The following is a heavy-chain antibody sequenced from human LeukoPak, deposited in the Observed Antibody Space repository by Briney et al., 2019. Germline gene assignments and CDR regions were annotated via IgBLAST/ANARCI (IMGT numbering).Heavy chain of an antibody. D-gene: IGHD3-3*01. CDR1: GYTFTSYD. CDR3: ARISTYFGVVTDFDY. J-gene: IGHJ4*02. Sequence: ASVKVSCKASGYTFTSYDINWVRQATGQGLEWMGWMNPNSGNTGYAQKFQGSVTMTRNNSISTAYMELSSLRSEDTAVYYCARISTYFGVVTDFDYWGQGTLVTVSS. V-gene: IGHV1-8*01. CDR2: MNPNSGNT.